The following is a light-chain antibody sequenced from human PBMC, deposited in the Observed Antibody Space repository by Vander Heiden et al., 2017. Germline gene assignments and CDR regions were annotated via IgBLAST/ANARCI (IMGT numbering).Light chain of an antibody. Sequence: DIQMTQSPSSLSASVGDRVTITCRASQSISSYLNWYQQKPGKAPKLLIYAASSLQSGVPSRFSGSGSGTDFTLTISSLQPEDFATYYCQQSDSTLLTFGGATKVEIK. CDR3: QQSDSTLLT. J-gene: IGKJ4*01. V-gene: IGKV1-39*01. CDR1: QSISSY. CDR2: AAS.